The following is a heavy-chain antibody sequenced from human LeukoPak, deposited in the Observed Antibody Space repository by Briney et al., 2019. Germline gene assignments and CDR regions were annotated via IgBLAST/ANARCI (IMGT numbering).Heavy chain of an antibody. D-gene: IGHD2-15*01. CDR3: VKGGWLDC. J-gene: IGHJ4*02. CDR2: IRGNGVET. Sequence: GGSLRLSCAASGFTFSGFEMSWVRQAPGKGLEGVSFIRGNGVETYSDSVNGQFTISRDDSKNMLYLQMNTLRAEDTAVYYCVKGGWLDCWGQGTLVTVS. CDR1: GFTFSGFE. V-gene: IGHV3-23*01.